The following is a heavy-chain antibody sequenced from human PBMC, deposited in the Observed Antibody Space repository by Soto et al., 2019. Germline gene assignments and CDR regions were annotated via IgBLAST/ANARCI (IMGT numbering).Heavy chain of an antibody. CDR3: ARLFDGRGSWASRYFDL. J-gene: IGHJ2*01. D-gene: IGHD3-3*01. CDR2: INSSSTYT. CDR1: GFTFSDYY. Sequence: QVQLVESGGGLVKPGGSLRLSCAASGFTFSDYYMSWIRQAPGKGLEWVSYINSSSTYTNYADSVKGRFTISRDNAKNSLYLQVNSLRAEDTAVYYCARLFDGRGSWASRYFDLWGRGTLVTVSS. V-gene: IGHV3-11*05.